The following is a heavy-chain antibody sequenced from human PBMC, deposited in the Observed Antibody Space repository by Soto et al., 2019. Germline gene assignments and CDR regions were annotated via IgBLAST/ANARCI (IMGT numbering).Heavy chain of an antibody. Sequence: QVQLQESGPGLVKTSETLSLTCTVSGASVSSAGYYWSWIRQPPGKGLEWIGYFYYSGSTNYNPSLKILVTISLDTSKNQFSLKLNSVTAADTAVYYCAGGHPRRGKAVTAGWFDPWGQGTLVTVSS. V-gene: IGHV4-61*08. CDR2: FYYSGST. D-gene: IGHD6-19*01. J-gene: IGHJ5*02. CDR3: AGGHPRRGKAVTAGWFDP. CDR1: GASVSSAGYY.